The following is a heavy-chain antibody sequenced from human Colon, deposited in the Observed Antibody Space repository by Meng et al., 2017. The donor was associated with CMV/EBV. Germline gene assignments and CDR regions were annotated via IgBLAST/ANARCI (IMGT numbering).Heavy chain of an antibody. CDR2: IRFDGRHI. J-gene: IGHJ6*02. Sequence: GESLKISCVASGFTFSTYGMHWVRQAPGKGLEWVAFIRFDGRHIFYGDSVKGRLTISRDNSKNTLFREINSLRVEDTAVYYCAKSLDPVTPRDYSYGMDIWGQGTTVTVSS. CDR1: GFTFSTYG. CDR3: AKSLDPVTPRDYSYGMDI. V-gene: IGHV3-30*02. D-gene: IGHD4-17*01.